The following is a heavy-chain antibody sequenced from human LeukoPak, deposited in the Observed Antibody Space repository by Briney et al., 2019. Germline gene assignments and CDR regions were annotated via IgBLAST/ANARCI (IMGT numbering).Heavy chain of an antibody. J-gene: IGHJ4*02. CDR3: ARNSGYSYAKIIPGGY. CDR2: ISAYNGNT. D-gene: IGHD5-18*01. V-gene: IGHV1-18*01. CDR1: GYAFTSYG. Sequence: GASVKVSCKASGYAFTSYGISWVRQAPGQGLEWMGWISAYNGNTNYAQKLQGRVTMTTDTSTSTAYMELRSLRSDDTAVYYCARNSGYSYAKIIPGGYWGQGTLVTASS.